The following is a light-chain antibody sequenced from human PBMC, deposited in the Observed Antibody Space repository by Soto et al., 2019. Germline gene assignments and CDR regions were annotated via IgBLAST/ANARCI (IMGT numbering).Light chain of an antibody. Sequence: DIQVTQSPYSLSASPGDRITITCRASQDIKKFLAGYQQKPGEVPHLLIYAASTLRPGVPSRFSGNASGTDFTLTIASLQPEDVATYYCQKYDRAPAAFGQGTKVDVK. J-gene: IGKJ1*01. CDR3: QKYDRAPAA. CDR1: QDIKKF. CDR2: AAS. V-gene: IGKV1-27*01.